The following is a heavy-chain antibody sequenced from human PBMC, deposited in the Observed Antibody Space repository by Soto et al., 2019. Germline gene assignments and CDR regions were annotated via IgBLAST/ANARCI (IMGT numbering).Heavy chain of an antibody. CDR2: IRSKAYGGTT. CDR1: GFTFGDYA. D-gene: IGHD4-4*01. J-gene: IGHJ6*02. Sequence: PGGSLRLSCTASGFTFGDYAMSWVRQAPGKGLEWVGFIRSKAYGGTTEYAASVKGRFTISRDDSKSIAYLQMNSLKTEDTAVYYCTGHDYSNTLYYYYYYGMDVWGQGTTVTVSS. CDR3: TGHDYSNTLYYYYYYGMDV. V-gene: IGHV3-49*04.